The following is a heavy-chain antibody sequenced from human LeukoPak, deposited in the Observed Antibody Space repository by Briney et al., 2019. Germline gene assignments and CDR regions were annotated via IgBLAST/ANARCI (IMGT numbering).Heavy chain of an antibody. V-gene: IGHV4-59*01. J-gene: IGHJ6*02. Sequence: SETLSLTCTVSGGSISSYYWSWIRQPPGKGLEWIRYIYYSGSTNYNPSLKSRVTISVDTSKNQFSLKLSSVTAADTAVYYCARARLYYDSSGSLYYYYGMDVWGQGTTVTVSS. CDR1: GGSISSYY. D-gene: IGHD3-22*01. CDR2: IYYSGST. CDR3: ARARLYYDSSGSLYYYYGMDV.